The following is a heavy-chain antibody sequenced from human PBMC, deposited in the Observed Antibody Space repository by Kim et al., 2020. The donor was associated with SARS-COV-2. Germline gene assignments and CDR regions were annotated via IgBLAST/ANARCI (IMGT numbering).Heavy chain of an antibody. D-gene: IGHD3-22*01. J-gene: IGHJ4*02. CDR3: ARDRASLTSSGNFDY. CDR2: IYYSGNT. CDR1: GGPISSTSYY. V-gene: IGHV4-39*07. Sequence: SETLSLTCTVSGGPISSTSYYWGWIRQPPGKGLEWIGCIYYSGNTYDNPSLKSRVTISVDTSKNQFSLKLRSVTAADTAVYYCARDRASLTSSGNFDYWGQGTLVTVSS.